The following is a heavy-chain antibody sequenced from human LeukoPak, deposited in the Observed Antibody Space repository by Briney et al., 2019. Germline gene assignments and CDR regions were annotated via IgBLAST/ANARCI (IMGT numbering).Heavy chain of an antibody. J-gene: IGHJ4*02. D-gene: IGHD3-22*01. CDR2: IYHSGST. CDR1: GFSVSSGFY. V-gene: IGHV4-38-2*02. CDR3: ARDLVVISLYYFDY. Sequence: SETLSLTCTVSGFSVSSGFYWGWIRQPPGKGLEWIGSIYHSGSTDYNPSLKSRVTISVDTSKNQFSLKLSSVTAADTAVYYCARDLVVISLYYFDYWGQGTLVTVSS.